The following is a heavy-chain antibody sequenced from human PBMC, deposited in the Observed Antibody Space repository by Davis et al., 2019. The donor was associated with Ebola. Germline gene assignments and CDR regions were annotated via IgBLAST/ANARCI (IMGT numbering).Heavy chain of an antibody. V-gene: IGHV4-30-2*03. CDR1: GGFVSSGGYS. CDR3: ARQSSSSWGDY. Sequence: LRLSCAVSGGFVSSGGYSWSWIRQPPGKGLEWIGYYYYTGSTYYNPSLKSRVTISLDTSKNHFSLKLSSVTAADTAVYYCARQSSSSWGDYWGQGTLVTVSS. J-gene: IGHJ4*02. D-gene: IGHD6-6*01. CDR2: YYYTGST.